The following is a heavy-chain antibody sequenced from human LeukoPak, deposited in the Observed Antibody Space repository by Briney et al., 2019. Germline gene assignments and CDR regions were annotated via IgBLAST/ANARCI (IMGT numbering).Heavy chain of an antibody. CDR1: GFTLSSYS. J-gene: IGHJ3*02. Sequence: GGSLRLSCAPSGFTLSSYSMNCVRPPPGRGLEWVSSISSSSSYIYYARSVKGRFTITRDNAKNSLYLQMNSLGAEDTAVYYCARPIAADAFDIWGQGTMVTVSS. CDR3: ARPIAADAFDI. D-gene: IGHD6-13*01. V-gene: IGHV3-21*01. CDR2: ISSSSSYI.